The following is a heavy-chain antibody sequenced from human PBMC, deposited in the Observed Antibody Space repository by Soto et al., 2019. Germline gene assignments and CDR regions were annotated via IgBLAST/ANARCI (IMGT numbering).Heavy chain of an antibody. V-gene: IGHV4-39*01. CDR3: ASRLGSGRCFDL. Sequence: QPQLQESGPGLVKPSETLSLTCSISGSSITSSPYYWGWIRQPPGKGLEWIGNVYYDGTTYYNPSLTSRVTVSVDTSKNLFSLKLASVTAADTAVYFCASRLGSGRCFDLWGRGTLVTVSS. D-gene: IGHD3-10*01. J-gene: IGHJ2*01. CDR1: GSSITSSPYY. CDR2: VYYDGTT.